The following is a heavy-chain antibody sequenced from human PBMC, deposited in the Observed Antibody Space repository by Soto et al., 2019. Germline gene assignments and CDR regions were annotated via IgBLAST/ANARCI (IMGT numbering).Heavy chain of an antibody. CDR3: AKDRRDHNTLTDAFDV. CDR1: GSSFSSYA. Sequence: PGGSLRLSCEASGSSFSSYAMHWVRQAPGKGLEWVGVISYDGNYIYYADSVRGRFTIWRDNAKESLYLQINDLRGDDTGVYYCAKDRRDHNTLTDAFDVWGQGTTVTVSS. V-gene: IGHV3-33*03. J-gene: IGHJ3*01. CDR2: ISYDGNYI. D-gene: IGHD5-18*01.